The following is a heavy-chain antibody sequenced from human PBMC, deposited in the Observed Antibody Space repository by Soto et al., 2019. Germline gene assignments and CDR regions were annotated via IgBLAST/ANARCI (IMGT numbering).Heavy chain of an antibody. V-gene: IGHV3-33*01. CDR2: LWAGGNIR. CDR3: ARDAQQLANYGMDA. CDR1: GFSFSSHG. J-gene: IGHJ6*02. D-gene: IGHD6-13*01. Sequence: SCAASGFSFSSHGMHWVRQAPGKGLEWVAHLWAGGNIRYYAYSVKGRFTISSDHSKNTLYLQMDSLGAEDTAVYYCARDAQQLANYGMDAWGPGTTVTVSS.